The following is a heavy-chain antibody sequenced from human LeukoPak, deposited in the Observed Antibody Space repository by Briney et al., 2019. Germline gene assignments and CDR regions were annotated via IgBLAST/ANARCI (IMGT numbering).Heavy chain of an antibody. D-gene: IGHD3-10*02. CDR2: ISSSSIYI. CDR3: AELGITMIGGV. Sequence: PGGSLRLSCAASEFTFSNYKMNWVRQAPGKGLEWVSSISSSSIYIYYADSVKGRFTISRDNDKNSLYLQMNSLRAEDTAVYYCAELGITMIGGVWGKGTTVTISS. V-gene: IGHV3-21*01. J-gene: IGHJ6*04. CDR1: EFTFSNYK.